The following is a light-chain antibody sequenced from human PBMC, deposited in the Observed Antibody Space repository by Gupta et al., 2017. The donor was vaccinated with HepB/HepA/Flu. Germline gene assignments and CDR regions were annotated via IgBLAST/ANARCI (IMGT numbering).Light chain of an antibody. V-gene: IGLV1-44*01. Sequence: SVLTQPPSASGTPGQRVTISCSETTSNIGDNPVNWYHQVPGTAPKLLMYGDNQRPSGVPDRVSGSKSGTSASLAIRGLLPEDEAVYYCATWDDNLNGPVFGGGTKLTVL. J-gene: IGLJ2*01. CDR3: ATWDDNLNGPV. CDR2: GDN. CDR1: TSNIGDNP.